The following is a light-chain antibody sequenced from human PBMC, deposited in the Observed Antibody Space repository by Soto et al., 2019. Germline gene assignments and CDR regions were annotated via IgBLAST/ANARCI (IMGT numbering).Light chain of an antibody. CDR2: GAS. J-gene: IGKJ2*01. CDR1: QSVRSN. CDR3: QQYNDWPPYT. V-gene: IGKV3-15*01. Sequence: MTQSRATLSVSPGERVTLSCRASQSVRSNLAWYQQRRGQAPRLLVYGASTRATGVPARFSGSGSGTDFTLTITSLQSEDIAIYYCQQYNDWPPYTFGQGTSLEV.